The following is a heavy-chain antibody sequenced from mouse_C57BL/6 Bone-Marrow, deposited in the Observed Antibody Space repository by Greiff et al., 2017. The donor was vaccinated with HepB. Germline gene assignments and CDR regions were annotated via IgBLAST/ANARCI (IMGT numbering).Heavy chain of an antibody. CDR1: GFTFSDYG. V-gene: IGHV5-17*01. Sequence: EVKLMESGGGLVKPGGSLKLSCAASGFTFSDYGMHWVRQAPEKGLEWVAYISSGSSTIYYADTVKGRFTISRDNAKNTLFLQMTSLRSEDTAMYYCARGGMITTRFDYWGQGTTLTVSS. CDR3: ARGGMITTRFDY. CDR2: ISSGSSTI. J-gene: IGHJ2*01. D-gene: IGHD2-4*01.